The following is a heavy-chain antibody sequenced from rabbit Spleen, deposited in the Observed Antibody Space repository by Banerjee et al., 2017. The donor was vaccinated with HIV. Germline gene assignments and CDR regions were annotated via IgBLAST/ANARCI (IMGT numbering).Heavy chain of an antibody. J-gene: IGHJ4*01. D-gene: IGHD2-1*01. Sequence: QSLEESGGDLVKPGASLTLTCTASGFSFSSGYDMCWVRQAPEKGLEWIGCINTSTGTTVYATWAKGRFTISRTSSPSVTLQMTSLTAADTATYFCARRDGGLDLWGPGTLVTVS. CDR2: INTSTGTT. CDR1: GFSFSSGYD. CDR3: ARRDGGLDL. V-gene: IGHV1S40*01.